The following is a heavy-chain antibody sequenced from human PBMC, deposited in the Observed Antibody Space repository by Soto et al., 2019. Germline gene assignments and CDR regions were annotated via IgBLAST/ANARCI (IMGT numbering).Heavy chain of an antibody. CDR3: ARDYGDAPNWFDP. CDR2: IDWDDDK. D-gene: IGHD4-17*01. V-gene: IGHV2-70*04. J-gene: IGHJ5*02. CDR1: GFSLSTSGMR. Sequence: SGPTLVNPTQTLTLTCTFSGFSLSTSGMRVSWIRQPPGKALEWLARIDWDDDKFYSTSLKTRLTISKDTSKNQVVLTMTNMDPVDTATYNCARDYGDAPNWFDPWGHGTLVTVSS.